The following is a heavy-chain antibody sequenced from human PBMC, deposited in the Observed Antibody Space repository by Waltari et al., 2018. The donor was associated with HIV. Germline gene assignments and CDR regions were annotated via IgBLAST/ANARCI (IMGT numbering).Heavy chain of an antibody. V-gene: IGHV1-69*01. Sequence: QVQLAQSRAETKKPGSSAKVYCKASGGAFNTFAFTWVRQARGQGLAGVGGLNRVLGPAKNEQVFHDRLTITADAATGTVYMELRSLSSDDTAIYYCARSDFGELVRGQRAFDVWGQGTMV. CDR1: GGAFNTFA. D-gene: IGHD3-10*01. J-gene: IGHJ3*01. CDR3: ARSDFGELVRGQRAFDV. CDR2: LNRVLGPA.